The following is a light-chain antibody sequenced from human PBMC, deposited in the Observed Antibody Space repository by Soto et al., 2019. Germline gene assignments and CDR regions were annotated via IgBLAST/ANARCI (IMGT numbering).Light chain of an antibody. J-gene: IGLJ2*01. CDR3: SSYTSSSTYVV. V-gene: IGLV2-14*01. Sequence: QSALTQPASVSGSPGQSITISCTGTSSDVGGYNYVSWYQQHPGKAPKLMIYDVSNRPSGVSNRFSGSKSGNTASLTISCLQAEDEADYYCSSYTSSSTYVVFGGGTKVTVL. CDR2: DVS. CDR1: SSDVGGYNY.